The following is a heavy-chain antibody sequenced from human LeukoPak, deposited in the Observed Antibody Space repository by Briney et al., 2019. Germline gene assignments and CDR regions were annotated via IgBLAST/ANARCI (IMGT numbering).Heavy chain of an antibody. J-gene: IGHJ1*01. CDR3: AKADYYDSSGYYPKFQH. D-gene: IGHD3-22*01. V-gene: IGHV3-23*01. CDR1: EFTFSSYA. CDR2: ISGSGGST. Sequence: GGSLRLSCAASEFTFSSYAMSWVRQAPGKGLEWVSAISGSGGSTYYADSVKGRFTISRDNSKNTLYLQMNSLRAEDTAVYYCAKADYYDSSGYYPKFQHWGQGTLVTVSS.